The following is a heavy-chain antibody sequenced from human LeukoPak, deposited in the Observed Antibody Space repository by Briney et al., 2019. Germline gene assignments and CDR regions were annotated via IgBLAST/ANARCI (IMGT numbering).Heavy chain of an antibody. CDR2: IYYSGST. CDR1: GGSISSSSYY. CDR3: ARDLGVVVASYGMDV. D-gene: IGHD2-15*01. V-gene: IGHV4-39*07. Sequence: SETLSLTCTVSGGSISSSSYYWGWIRQPPGKGLEWIGSIYYSGSTYYNPSLKRRVTISVDTSKNQFSLKLSSVTAADTAVYYCARDLGVVVASYGMDVWGQGITVTVSS. J-gene: IGHJ6*02.